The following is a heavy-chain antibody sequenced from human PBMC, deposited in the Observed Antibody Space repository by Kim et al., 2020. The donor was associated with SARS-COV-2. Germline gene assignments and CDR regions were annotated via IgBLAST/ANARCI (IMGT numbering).Heavy chain of an antibody. CDR2: IYYSGST. V-gene: IGHV4-59*08. J-gene: IGHJ4*02. Sequence: SETLSLTCTVSGGSISSYYWSWIRQPPGKGLEWIGYIYYSGSTNYNPSLKSRVTISVDTSKNQFSLKLSSVTAADTAVYYCARHAPNPEGLRFWYYFDYWGQGTLVTVSS. CDR3: ARHAPNPEGLRFWYYFDY. CDR1: GGSISSYY. D-gene: IGHD3-3*01.